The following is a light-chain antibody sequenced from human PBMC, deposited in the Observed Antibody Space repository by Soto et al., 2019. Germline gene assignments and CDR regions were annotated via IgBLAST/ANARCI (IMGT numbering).Light chain of an antibody. V-gene: IGKV3D-15*01. Sequence: EIVLTQSQATLSLSPWDAADLXCRASQSVDTNLAWYVQKPGQAPRRLMYGVSTWGTGVTARFSGSGSGTEFTLTISSLQSEDFAIYYCQQYKSWPITFGQGTRLEIK. J-gene: IGKJ5*01. CDR3: QQYKSWPIT. CDR2: GVS. CDR1: QSVDTN.